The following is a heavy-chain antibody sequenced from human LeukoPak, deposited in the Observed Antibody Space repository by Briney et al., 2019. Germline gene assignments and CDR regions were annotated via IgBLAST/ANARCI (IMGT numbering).Heavy chain of an antibody. V-gene: IGHV3-7*01. CDR1: GFTISTYW. CDR3: ARENTAVPGGDC. J-gene: IGHJ4*02. Sequence: HPGGSLRLSCAASGFTISTYWMSWVRQAPGKGLEWVSNIKQNGGEQYYVDSVKGRFAISRDNAKNSVYLQMNGLRAEDTAGHYCARENTAVPGGDCWGQATLVTVSS. CDR2: IKQNGGEQ. D-gene: IGHD5-18*01.